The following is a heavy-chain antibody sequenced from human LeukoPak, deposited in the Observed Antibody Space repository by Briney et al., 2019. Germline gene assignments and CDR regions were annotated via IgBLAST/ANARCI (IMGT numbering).Heavy chain of an antibody. CDR1: GGSFSGYY. V-gene: IGHV3-15*07. CDR2: IKSKTDGGTT. D-gene: IGHD1-26*01. Sequence: ETLSLTCAVYGGSFSGYYWSWIRQAPGKGLEWVGRIKSKTDGGTTDYAAPVKGRFTISRDDSKNTLYLQMNSLKIEDTAVYYCTTDPTTLVGATGYRGQGTLVTVSS. CDR3: TTDPTTLVGATGY. J-gene: IGHJ4*02.